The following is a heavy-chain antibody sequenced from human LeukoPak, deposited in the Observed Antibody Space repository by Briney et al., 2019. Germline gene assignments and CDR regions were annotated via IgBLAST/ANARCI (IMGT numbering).Heavy chain of an antibody. Sequence: GGSLRLSCVVSGFTFSSNGMHWVRQAPGKGLEWVAFIRYDANKKYYADSVKGRFTISRDNSKNTLYLQMNSLRAEDTAVYYCARRAGAYSHPYDYWGQGTLVTVSS. J-gene: IGHJ4*02. CDR3: ARRAGAYSHPYDY. D-gene: IGHD4/OR15-4a*01. CDR1: GFTFSSNG. CDR2: IRYDANKK. V-gene: IGHV3-30*02.